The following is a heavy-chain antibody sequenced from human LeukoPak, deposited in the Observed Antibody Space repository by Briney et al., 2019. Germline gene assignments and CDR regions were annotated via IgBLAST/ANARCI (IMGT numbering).Heavy chain of an antibody. CDR2: INPNSGGT. CDR1: GYTFTGYY. J-gene: IGHJ4*02. CDR3: ARGNRWLQFFGY. Sequence: ASVKVSCKASGYTFTGYYMHWVRQAPGQGLEWMGWINPNSGGTNYAQKFQGRVTMTRDMSTSTVYMELSSLRSEDTAVYYCARGNRWLQFFGYWGQGTLVTVSS. D-gene: IGHD5-24*01. V-gene: IGHV1-2*02.